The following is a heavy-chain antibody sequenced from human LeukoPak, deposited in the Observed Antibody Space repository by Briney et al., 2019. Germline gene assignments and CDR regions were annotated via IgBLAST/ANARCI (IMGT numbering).Heavy chain of an antibody. Sequence: SETLSLTCTVTGDSMGTYYWSFIRQPAGKGLEWIGRIHTSGTTWYNASLKSRVTISVDTSKNQFSLKLSSVTAADTAVYYCARGIGWYWGQGTLVTVSS. V-gene: IGHV4-4*07. CDR1: GDSMGTYY. D-gene: IGHD3-10*01. CDR3: ARGIGWY. CDR2: IHTSGTT. J-gene: IGHJ4*02.